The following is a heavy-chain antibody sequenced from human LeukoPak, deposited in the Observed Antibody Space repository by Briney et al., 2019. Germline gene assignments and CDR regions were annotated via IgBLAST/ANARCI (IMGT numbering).Heavy chain of an antibody. V-gene: IGHV1-2*02. CDR3: ARVGTTVTRALGY. D-gene: IGHD4-17*01. CDR1: GYTFTSYG. Sequence: ASVRVSCKASGYTFTSYGINWVRQAPGQGLEWMGWINPNSGGTNYAQKFQGRVTMTRDTSISTAYMELSRLRSDDTAVYYCARVGTTVTRALGYWGQGTLVTVSS. CDR2: INPNSGGT. J-gene: IGHJ4*02.